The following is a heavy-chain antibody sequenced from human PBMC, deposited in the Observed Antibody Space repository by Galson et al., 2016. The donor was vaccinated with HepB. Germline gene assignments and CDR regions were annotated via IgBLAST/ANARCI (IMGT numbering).Heavy chain of an antibody. CDR1: GYSFSSYW. J-gene: IGHJ3*02. CDR2: IYPGDSDT. D-gene: IGHD3-9*01. Sequence: QSGAEVKKPGESLKISCKASGYSFSSYWIAWVRQMPGKGLEWMGIIYPGDSDTKYSPSFQGQVTISVDKSISTAYLQWSSLKASDTAMYFCARHRHDTLTGYSHGVFDIWGLGTMITVSS. CDR3: ARHRHDTLTGYSHGVFDI. V-gene: IGHV5-51*01.